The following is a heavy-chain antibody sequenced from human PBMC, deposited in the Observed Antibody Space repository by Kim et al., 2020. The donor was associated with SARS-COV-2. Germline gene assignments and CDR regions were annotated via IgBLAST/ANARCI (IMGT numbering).Heavy chain of an antibody. V-gene: IGHV4-59*01. Sequence: SETLSRTCTVSGGSISSYYWSWIRQPPGKGLEWIGYIYYSGSTNYNPSLKSRVTISVDTSKNQFSLKLSSVTAAETAVYYCARDASVAGHGNWFDPWGQGTLVTVSS. J-gene: IGHJ5*02. CDR3: ARDASVAGHGNWFDP. CDR1: GGSISSYY. CDR2: IYYSGST. D-gene: IGHD6-19*01.